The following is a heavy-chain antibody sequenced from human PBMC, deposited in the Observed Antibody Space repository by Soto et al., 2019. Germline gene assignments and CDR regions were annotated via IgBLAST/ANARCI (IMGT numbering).Heavy chain of an antibody. D-gene: IGHD3-10*01. CDR3: ARQGFGPLHGLVDV. CDR2: VNHSWGS. CDR1: GGSISSYY. J-gene: IGHJ6*02. V-gene: IGHV4-59*08. Sequence: QVQLQESGPGLVKPSETLSLSCTVSGGSISSYYWSWFRQSPGKRMEWIGYVNHSWGSSYNPSLQSLVAIALDASERQFSLKVTSVTATVTAVYYCARQGFGPLHGLVDVWGQGTTVTVSS.